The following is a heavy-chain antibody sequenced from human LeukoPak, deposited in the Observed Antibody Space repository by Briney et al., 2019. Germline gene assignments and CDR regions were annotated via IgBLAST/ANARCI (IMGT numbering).Heavy chain of an antibody. CDR3: ATSGLVRAFDI. Sequence: GGSLRLSCAASGFTFSSYSMNWVRQAPGKGLEWVSNISSRGTTIYYADSVRGRFTISRDNAKNSLYLQMNSLRAEDTAVYYCATSGLVRAFDIWGQGTMVTVSS. J-gene: IGHJ3*02. CDR1: GFTFSSYS. D-gene: IGHD3-10*01. V-gene: IGHV3-48*04. CDR2: ISSRGTTI.